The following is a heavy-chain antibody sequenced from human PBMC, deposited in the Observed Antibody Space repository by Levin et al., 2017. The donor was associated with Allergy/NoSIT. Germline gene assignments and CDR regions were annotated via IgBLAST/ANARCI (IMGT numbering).Heavy chain of an antibody. CDR2: IYYSGNI. D-gene: IGHD3-22*01. CDR3: ARGYDSSGYPLDY. Sequence: SQTLSLPCTVSGGSVRSSSYYWGWIRQPPGKGLEWIGSIYYSGNIYYNPSLKSRVTISVDTSKNQFSLKLSSVTAADTAVYYCARGYDSSGYPLDYWGQGTLVTVSS. CDR1: GGSVRSSSYY. J-gene: IGHJ4*02. V-gene: IGHV4-39*07.